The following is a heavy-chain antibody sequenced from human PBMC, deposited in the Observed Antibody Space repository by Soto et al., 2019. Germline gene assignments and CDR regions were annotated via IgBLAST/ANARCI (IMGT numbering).Heavy chain of an antibody. D-gene: IGHD6-13*01. CDR2: IYWDDDK. J-gene: IGHJ5*02. Sequence: QITLKESGPPLVKPTQTLTLTCTFSGFSLSTSGVGVGWIRQPPGKALEWLALIYWDDDKRYSPSLKSRLTNTKDTSKNRVVLTMTNMDPVDTATYYCALHSSSLHPNGFDPWGQGTLVTVSS. V-gene: IGHV2-5*02. CDR3: ALHSSSLHPNGFDP. CDR1: GFSLSTSGVG.